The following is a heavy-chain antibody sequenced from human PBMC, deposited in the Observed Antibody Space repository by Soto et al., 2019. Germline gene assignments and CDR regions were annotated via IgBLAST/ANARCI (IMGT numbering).Heavy chain of an antibody. CDR2: ISGYNINT. CDR1: GYTFANYG. V-gene: IGHV1-18*01. CDR3: ARVRRWEPLLY. Sequence: QVRLVQSGPEVKKPGASVRVSCKASGYTFANYGSTWVRQTSGQGLEWLGWISGYNINTHYAQKFEDRVTLTTDKSTSTVYMELRSLKSDDTAIYFCARVRRWEPLLYWGQGTLVTVSP. J-gene: IGHJ4*02. D-gene: IGHD1-26*01.